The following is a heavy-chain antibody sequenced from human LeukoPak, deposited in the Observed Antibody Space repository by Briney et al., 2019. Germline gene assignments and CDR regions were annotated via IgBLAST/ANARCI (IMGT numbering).Heavy chain of an antibody. D-gene: IGHD6-19*01. V-gene: IGHV3-7*01. CDR1: GFTFSRFW. CDR3: VKSNGWLAVS. Sequence: GGSLRLSCATSGFTFSRFWMNWVRQTPGKGLEWVANIKQGGSEKNYVDSVKGRFTISRDDAQNSLFLQMNSLRAEDTALYYCVKSNGWLAVSWGPGTLVTVSS. CDR2: IKQGGSEK. J-gene: IGHJ4*02.